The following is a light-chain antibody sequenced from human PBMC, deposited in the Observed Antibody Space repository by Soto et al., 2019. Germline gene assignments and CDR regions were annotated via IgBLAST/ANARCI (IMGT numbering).Light chain of an antibody. CDR2: EGS. J-gene: IGLJ1*01. Sequence: QSVLTQPASVSGSPGQSITISCTGTSSDVGSYNLVSWYQQHPGKAPKLMIYEGSKRPSGVSNRFSGSKSGNTASLTISGLQAEDEADYYCCSYAGSSTFYVFGTGTQGHRP. CDR3: CSYAGSSTFYV. V-gene: IGLV2-23*01. CDR1: SSDVGSYNL.